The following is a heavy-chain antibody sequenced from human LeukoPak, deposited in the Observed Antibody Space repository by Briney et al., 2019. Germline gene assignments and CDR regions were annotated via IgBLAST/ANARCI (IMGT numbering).Heavy chain of an antibody. Sequence: SETLSLTCAVSGGSISSYYWSWIRQPPGKGLEWIGYIYYSGYTSYNPSLKSRVTISVDTSKNQFSLKLSSVTAADTAVYYCARHLNSSGWYRGHWFDPWGQGTLVTVSS. CDR1: GGSISSYY. CDR3: ARHLNSSGWYRGHWFDP. V-gene: IGHV4-59*08. CDR2: IYYSGYT. D-gene: IGHD6-19*01. J-gene: IGHJ5*02.